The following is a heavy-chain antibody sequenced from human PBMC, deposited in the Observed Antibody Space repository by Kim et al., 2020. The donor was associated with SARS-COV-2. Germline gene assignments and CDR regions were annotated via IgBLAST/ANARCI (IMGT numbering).Heavy chain of an antibody. V-gene: IGHV4-39*01. D-gene: IGHD2-15*01. CDR2: IYYSGST. Sequence: SETLSLTCTVSGGSISSSSYYWGWIRQPPGKGLEWIGSIYYSGSTYYNPSLKSRVTISVDTSKNQFSLKLSSVTAADTAVYYCARAELLRRYFDYWGQGTLVTVSA. CDR1: GGSISSSSYY. CDR3: ARAELLRRYFDY. J-gene: IGHJ4*02.